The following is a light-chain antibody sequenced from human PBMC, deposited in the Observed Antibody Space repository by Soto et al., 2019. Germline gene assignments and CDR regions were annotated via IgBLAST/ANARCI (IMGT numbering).Light chain of an antibody. V-gene: IGKV2-28*01. J-gene: IGKJ2*01. Sequence: DIVMTQSPLSLPVTPGEPASISCRSSQSLRHSNGYNYLDWYLQKPGQSPQLLIYLGSNRASWVPDRYSGSGSGTDFTLKISSVEAEDVGVYYCMQALQTPPYTFGQGTKLEIK. CDR1: QSLRHSNGYNY. CDR3: MQALQTPPYT. CDR2: LGS.